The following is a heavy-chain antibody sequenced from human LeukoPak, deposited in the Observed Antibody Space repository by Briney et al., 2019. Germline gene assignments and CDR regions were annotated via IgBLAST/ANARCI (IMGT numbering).Heavy chain of an antibody. CDR3: ARAKGEFDP. Sequence: SETLSLTCTVSGGSISSRGFFWGWIRQPPGKGPEWIGRVYYEGVTYYNRSFQSRVTLSLDKSTNRFSLRLSSVTAADTAVYYCARAKGEFDPWGQGTLVTVSS. CDR2: VYYEGVT. J-gene: IGHJ5*02. V-gene: IGHV4-39*02. D-gene: IGHD3-10*01. CDR1: GGSISSRGFF.